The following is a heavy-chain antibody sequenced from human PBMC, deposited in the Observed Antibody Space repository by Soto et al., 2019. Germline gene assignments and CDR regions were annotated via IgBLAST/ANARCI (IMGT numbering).Heavy chain of an antibody. V-gene: IGHV1-46*03. CDR1: GYTFTSYY. CDR3: AREVGSGTTLTGNSRQPGY. CDR2: INPSGGST. D-gene: IGHD1-1*01. J-gene: IGHJ4*02. Sequence: QVQLVQSGAEVKKPGASVKVSCKASGYTFTSYYMHWVRQAPGQGLEWMGIINPSGGSTSYAQKFQGRVTMTRDTSTSTVYMELSSLRSEDTAVYYCAREVGSGTTLTGNSRQPGYWGQGTLVTVSS.